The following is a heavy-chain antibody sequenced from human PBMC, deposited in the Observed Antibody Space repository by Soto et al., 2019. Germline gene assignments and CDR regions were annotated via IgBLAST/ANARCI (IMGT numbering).Heavy chain of an antibody. J-gene: IGHJ5*02. CDR1: GDSVSKYY. D-gene: IGHD4-17*01. CDR3: ARSPAYGDYANLDT. CDR2: IHSTRSP. V-gene: IGHV4-4*07. Sequence: PSETLSLTCTVSGDSVSKYYRNWIRQPAGKGLEWIGRIHSTRSPNYNPPLKSRVTMSVDTSKNQFSLKLNLTSVTAADTAVYYCARSPAYGDYANLDTWGQGTLVTVSS.